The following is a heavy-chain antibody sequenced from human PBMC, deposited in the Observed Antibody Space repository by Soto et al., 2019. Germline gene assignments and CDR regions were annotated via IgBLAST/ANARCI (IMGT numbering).Heavy chain of an antibody. CDR2: ISYDGSNK. CDR3: AKEMWDYCGGDCYFDY. D-gene: IGHD2-21*01. J-gene: IGHJ4*02. CDR1: GFTFSSYG. Sequence: QVQLVESGGGVVQPGRSLRLSCAASGFTFSSYGMDWVRQAPGKGLEWVAVISYDGSNKYYAGSVKGRFTISRDNSKNKLYLQMNSLRAEDTAVYYCAKEMWDYCGGDCYFDYWGQGTLVTVSS. V-gene: IGHV3-30*18.